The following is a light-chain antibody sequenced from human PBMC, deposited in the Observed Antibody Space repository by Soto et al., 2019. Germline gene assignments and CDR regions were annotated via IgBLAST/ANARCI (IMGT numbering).Light chain of an antibody. CDR2: EVS. J-gene: IGLJ2*01. Sequence: QSVLTQPASVSGSPGQSITISCTGTNSDVGGYNYVSWYQQHPGKVPKLIIYEVSDRPSGVSNRFSGSKSGNTASLTISGLQAEDEADYYCSSYTRSSTGVVFGGGTQLTVL. CDR1: NSDVGGYNY. V-gene: IGLV2-14*01. CDR3: SSYTRSSTGVV.